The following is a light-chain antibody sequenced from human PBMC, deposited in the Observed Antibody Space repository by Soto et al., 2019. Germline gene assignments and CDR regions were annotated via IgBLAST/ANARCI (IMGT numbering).Light chain of an antibody. CDR2: GAS. J-gene: IGKJ5*01. CDR1: QSVSSSY. Sequence: RSRSLYPRERATLAYRAIQSVSSSYLAWYQQKPGQAPRLLIYGASTRATGIPDRVSGSGSGTEFTLTISSLQPEDFAVYYCQQYPTPLRITFPEGTRLEI. CDR3: QQYPTPLRIT. V-gene: IGKV3-20*01.